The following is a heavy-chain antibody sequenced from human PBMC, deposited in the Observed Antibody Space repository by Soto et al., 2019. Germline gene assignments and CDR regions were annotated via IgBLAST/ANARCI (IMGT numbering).Heavy chain of an antibody. D-gene: IGHD3-3*01. Sequence: GGSLRLSCAASGFTFSSYSMNWVRQAPGKGLEWVSYISSSSSTIYYADSVKGRFTISRDNAKNSLYLQMNSLRDEDTAVYYCARDTPDYDFWSGYSKNYYYYGMDVWGQGTTVIVSS. V-gene: IGHV3-48*02. CDR3: ARDTPDYDFWSGYSKNYYYYGMDV. CDR1: GFTFSSYS. CDR2: ISSSSSTI. J-gene: IGHJ6*02.